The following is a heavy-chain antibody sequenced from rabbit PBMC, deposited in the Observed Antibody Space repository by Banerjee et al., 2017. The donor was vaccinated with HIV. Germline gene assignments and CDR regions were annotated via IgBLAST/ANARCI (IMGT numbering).Heavy chain of an antibody. CDR2: IVTGGSSIT. D-gene: IGHD4-1*01. CDR1: GFSFSSNYW. J-gene: IGHJ6*01. Sequence: QSLEESGGDLVKPGASLTLTCTASGFSFSSNYWICWVRQAPGKGLEWIACIVTGGSSITDYASWAKGRFTISKTSSTTVTLQMTSLTAADTATYFCARAVSSGWGLGCQGMDLWGPGTLVTVS. V-gene: IGHV1S40*01. CDR3: ARAVSSGWGLGCQGMDL.